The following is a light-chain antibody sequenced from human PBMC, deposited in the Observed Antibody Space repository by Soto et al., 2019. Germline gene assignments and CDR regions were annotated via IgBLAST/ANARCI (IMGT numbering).Light chain of an antibody. Sequence: DIQITQSPSTLSGSVGDRVTITCRASQTISSWLAWYQQKPGKAHKLLIYKASTLKSGVPSRFSGSGSGTEFTLTISSLQPDDFATYYCQHYNSYSEAFGQGTKVDNK. J-gene: IGKJ1*01. CDR1: QTISSW. CDR2: KAS. V-gene: IGKV1-5*03. CDR3: QHYNSYSEA.